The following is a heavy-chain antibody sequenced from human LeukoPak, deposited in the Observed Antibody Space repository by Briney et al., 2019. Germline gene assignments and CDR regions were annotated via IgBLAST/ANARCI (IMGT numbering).Heavy chain of an antibody. V-gene: IGHV3-23*01. CDR1: EFTFSSHA. Sequence: GGSLRLSCVASEFTFSSHAMNWVRQAPGKGLEWVSSISGGGESTYYADSVKGRFTVSRDNSKNTLYLQINSLKGEDTAVYYCAKGKYSSGGVPDYWGQGTLVTVSS. CDR2: ISGGGEST. J-gene: IGHJ4*02. CDR3: AKGKYSSGGVPDY. D-gene: IGHD6-19*01.